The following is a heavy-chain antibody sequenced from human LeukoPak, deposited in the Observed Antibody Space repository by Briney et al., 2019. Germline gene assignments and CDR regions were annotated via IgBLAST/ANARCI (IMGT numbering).Heavy chain of an antibody. CDR3: ARNNADGEGRFSY. D-gene: IGHD3-10*01. CDR2: INTNTGNP. Sequence: ASVKVSCKASGYRFTNYAMNWVRQAPGQGPEWMGWINTNTGNPTYGQGFTGRFVFSLDTSVSTAYLQISSLKAEDTAVYYCARNNADGEGRFSYWGQGTLVTVSS. V-gene: IGHV7-4-1*02. J-gene: IGHJ4*02. CDR1: GYRFTNYA.